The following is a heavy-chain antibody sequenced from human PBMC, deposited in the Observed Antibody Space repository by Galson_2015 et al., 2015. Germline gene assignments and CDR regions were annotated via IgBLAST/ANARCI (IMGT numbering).Heavy chain of an antibody. J-gene: IGHJ5*02. CDR3: ARGAGYCSSTSCQFRHDWFDP. Sequence: SVKVSCKASGYTFTSYYMHWVRQAPGQGLEWMGIINPSGGSTSYAQKFQGRVTMTRDTSTSTVYMELSSLRSEDTAVYYCARGAGYCSSTSCQFRHDWFDPWGQGTLVTVSS. D-gene: IGHD2-2*01. V-gene: IGHV1-46*01. CDR1: GYTFTSYY. CDR2: INPSGGST.